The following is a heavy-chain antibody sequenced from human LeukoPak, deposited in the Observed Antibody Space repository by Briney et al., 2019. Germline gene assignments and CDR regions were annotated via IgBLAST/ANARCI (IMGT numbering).Heavy chain of an antibody. J-gene: IGHJ4*02. CDR1: GYTFTRYG. D-gene: IGHD6-19*01. V-gene: IGHV1-18*01. CDR2: ISAYNGNT. Sequence: GASVKVSCKASGYTFTRYGISWVRQAPGQGLEWMGWISAYNGNTNYAQKLQGRVTMTTDTSTSTAYMELRSLRSDDTAVYYCARRPYYSSGWYGTFDYWGQGTLVTVSS. CDR3: ARRPYYSSGWYGTFDY.